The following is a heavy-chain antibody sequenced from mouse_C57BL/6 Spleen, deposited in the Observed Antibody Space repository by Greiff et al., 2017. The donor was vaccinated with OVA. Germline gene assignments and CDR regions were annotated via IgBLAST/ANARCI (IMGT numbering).Heavy chain of an antibody. CDR2: FYPGSGSI. CDR1: GYTFPEYT. V-gene: IGHV1-62-2*01. CDR3: ARHELGPFDY. D-gene: IGHD4-1*01. Sequence: VQLQQSGAELVKPGASVKLSCKASGYTFPEYTIHWVKPRSGQGLEWIGWFYPGSGSIKYNEKFTDQATLTADKSSITVYMELSILTSEYSAVYFCARHELGPFDYWGQGTTRTVSS. J-gene: IGHJ2*01.